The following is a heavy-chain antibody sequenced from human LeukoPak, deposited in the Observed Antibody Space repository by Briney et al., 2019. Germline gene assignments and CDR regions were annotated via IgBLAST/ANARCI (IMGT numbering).Heavy chain of an antibody. CDR1: GFTFSSYS. CDR2: ISSSSNTI. J-gene: IGHJ4*02. Sequence: PGRSLRLSCAASGFTFSSYSMNWVRQAPGKGLEWVSYISSSSNTIYYADSMKGRFTISRDNAKNSLYLQMNSLRDEDTAVYYCARIVVPATMPVDYWGQGTLVTVSS. D-gene: IGHD2-2*01. CDR3: ARIVVPATMPVDY. V-gene: IGHV3-48*02.